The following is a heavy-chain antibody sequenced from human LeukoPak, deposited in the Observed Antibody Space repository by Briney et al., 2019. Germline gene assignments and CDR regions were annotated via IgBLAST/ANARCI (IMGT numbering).Heavy chain of an antibody. Sequence: SETLSLTCTVSGGSISSYYWSWIRQPAGKGLEWIGRIYTSGSTNYNPSLKSRVTMSVDTSKNQFSLKLGSVTAADTAVYYCAREIERYDFWSGYHRYYYYYYMDVWGKGTTVTVSS. V-gene: IGHV4-4*07. D-gene: IGHD3-3*01. CDR2: IYTSGST. J-gene: IGHJ6*03. CDR1: GGSISSYY. CDR3: AREIERYDFWSGYHRYYYYYYMDV.